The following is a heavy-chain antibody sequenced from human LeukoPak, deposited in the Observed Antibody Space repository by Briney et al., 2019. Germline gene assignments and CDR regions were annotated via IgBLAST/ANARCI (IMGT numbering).Heavy chain of an antibody. Sequence: GGSLTLSCAASGFTCSSYWMSWVRQATGKWLEWVANIKQDGSEKYYVESVKGRFTISRDNPKNSLYLQMNSLRAEYTAVYFCARASLDRSGYYVYCYYYRDVWGKGNTVTVSS. V-gene: IGHV3-7*01. J-gene: IGHJ6*03. CDR1: GFTCSSYW. CDR3: ARASLDRSGYYVYCYYYRDV. D-gene: IGHD3-22*01. CDR2: IKQDGSEK.